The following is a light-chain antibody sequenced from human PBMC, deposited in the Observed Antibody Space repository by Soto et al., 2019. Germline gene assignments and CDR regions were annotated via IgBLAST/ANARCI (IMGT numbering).Light chain of an antibody. J-gene: IGKJ1*01. CDR2: VAS. CDR3: QQYGSYPVT. CDR1: QSVSSSY. Sequence: EIVLTQSPGTLSLSPGERATLSCRASQSVSSSYLAWFQQESGQAPRLLIYVASSRATGIPDRFSGSGSGTDFTLTISRLEPEDFAVYYCQQYGSYPVTFGRGTKVDIK. V-gene: IGKV3-20*01.